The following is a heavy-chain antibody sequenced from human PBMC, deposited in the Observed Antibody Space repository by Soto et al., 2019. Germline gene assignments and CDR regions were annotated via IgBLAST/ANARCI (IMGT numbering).Heavy chain of an antibody. J-gene: IGHJ1*01. D-gene: IGHD6-13*01. CDR1: GFTFSSYG. Sequence: GGSLRLSCAASGFTFSSYGMHWVRQAPGKGLEWVAVISYDGSNKYYADSVKGRFTISRDNSKNTLYLQMNSLRAEDTAVYYCAKVSSSWSEYFQHWGQGTLVTVSS. CDR3: AKVSSSWSEYFQH. CDR2: ISYDGSNK. V-gene: IGHV3-30*18.